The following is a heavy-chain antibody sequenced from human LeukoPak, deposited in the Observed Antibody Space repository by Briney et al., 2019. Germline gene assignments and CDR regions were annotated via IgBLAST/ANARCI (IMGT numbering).Heavy chain of an antibody. CDR2: ISSTSSYI. J-gene: IGHJ4*02. Sequence: GGSLRLSCAASGFTFSSYSMNWVRQAPGKGLEWVSSISSTSSYIYYADSVKGRFTISRDNAKNSLYLQMNSLRTEDTAVYYCARYLAAAGNYWGQGTLVTVCS. V-gene: IGHV3-21*01. D-gene: IGHD6-13*01. CDR3: ARYLAAAGNY. CDR1: GFTFSSYS.